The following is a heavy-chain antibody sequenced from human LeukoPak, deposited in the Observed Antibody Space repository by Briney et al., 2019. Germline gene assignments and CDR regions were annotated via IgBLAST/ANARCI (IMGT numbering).Heavy chain of an antibody. Sequence: PGGSLRLSCAVSGFTFSSYAMSWVRQAPGKGLEWVSTITGSGDNTYYADSVKGRFTISRDNSKNTLNLQMNSLRAEGTAVYYCAKDLYGDYEGDYWGQGTLVTVSS. CDR3: AKDLYGDYEGDY. CDR2: ITGSGDNT. V-gene: IGHV3-23*01. CDR1: GFTFSSYA. J-gene: IGHJ4*02. D-gene: IGHD4-17*01.